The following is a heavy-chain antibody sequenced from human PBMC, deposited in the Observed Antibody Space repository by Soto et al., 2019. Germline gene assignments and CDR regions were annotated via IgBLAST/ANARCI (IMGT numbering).Heavy chain of an antibody. D-gene: IGHD3-16*01. CDR2: IIPILGIA. CDR3: ARDFPRLDPIYFDY. V-gene: IGHV1-69*04. Sequence: SVKVSCKASGGTFSSYTISWVRQAPGQGLEWMGRIIPILGIANYAQKFQGRVTITADKSTSTAYMELSSLRSEDTAVYCCARDFPRLDPIYFDYWGQGTLVTVSS. CDR1: GGTFSSYT. J-gene: IGHJ4*02.